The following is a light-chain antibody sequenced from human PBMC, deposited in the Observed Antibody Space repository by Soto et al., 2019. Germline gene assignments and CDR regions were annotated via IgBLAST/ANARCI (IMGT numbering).Light chain of an antibody. CDR2: NNN. CDR3: ATWDDSLNGPV. V-gene: IGLV1-44*01. J-gene: IGLJ3*02. CDR1: SSNIGSNT. Sequence: QSVLTQPPSASGTPGQRVTISCSGSSSNIGSNTVNWYQQLPGTAPKLLIYNNNQRPSGVPDRFSGSKSGTSASPAISGLQSEDEADYYCATWDDSLNGPVFGGGTKLTVL.